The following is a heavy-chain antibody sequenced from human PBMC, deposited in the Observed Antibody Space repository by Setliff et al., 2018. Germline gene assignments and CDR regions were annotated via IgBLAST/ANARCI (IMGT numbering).Heavy chain of an antibody. CDR2: IYYSGSI. CDR1: GGSISSHY. D-gene: IGHD2-8*02. Sequence: SETLSLTCTVSGGSISSHYWSWIRQPPGKGLEWIGSIYYSGSINYNPSLKSRVTISVDTSKNQFSLKLSSVTAADTALYYCTVYNTGSSKDHYWGQGTPVTVSS. J-gene: IGHJ4*02. CDR3: TVYNTGSSKDHY. V-gene: IGHV4-59*03.